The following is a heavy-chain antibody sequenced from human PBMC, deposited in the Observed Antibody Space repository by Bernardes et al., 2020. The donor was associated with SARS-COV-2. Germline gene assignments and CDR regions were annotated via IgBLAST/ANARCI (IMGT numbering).Heavy chain of an antibody. D-gene: IGHD6-19*01. J-gene: IGHJ4*02. CDR2: VSGSGYTT. V-gene: IGHV3-64D*06. Sequence: SLRLSCSASGFTFNNYAMHWVRQAPGKGLEYVSSVSGSGYTTYYADSVRGRFTISRDNSKHTLYLQVSSLRTEDTAVYFCVKGAVAVAGTSVDFFDYWGQGTLVTVAS. CDR3: VKGAVAVAGTSVDFFDY. CDR1: GFTFNNYA.